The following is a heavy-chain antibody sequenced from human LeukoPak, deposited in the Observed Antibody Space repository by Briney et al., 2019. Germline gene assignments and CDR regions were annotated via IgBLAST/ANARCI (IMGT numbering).Heavy chain of an antibody. CDR2: IYSGGHT. Sequence: PGGSLRLSCAASGFTFSSYEMNWVRQAPGKGLEWVSVIYSGGHTYYADSVEGRFTISRDNSKNTLSLQMNTLRAEDTAVYYCARFSSPRSVYYFDYWGQGTLVTVSS. V-gene: IGHV3-53*01. CDR3: ARFSSPRSVYYFDY. D-gene: IGHD3-16*01. J-gene: IGHJ4*02. CDR1: GFTFSSYE.